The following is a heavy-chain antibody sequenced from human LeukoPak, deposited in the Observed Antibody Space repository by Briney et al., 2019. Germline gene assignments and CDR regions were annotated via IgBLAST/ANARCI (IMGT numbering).Heavy chain of an antibody. D-gene: IGHD6-13*01. CDR1: GGSISSHY. Sequence: SETLSLTCTVSGGSISSHYWSWIRQPPGKGLEWIGYTYYSGSTNYNPSLKSRVTISVDTSKNQFSLKLSSVTAADTAVYYCARRVGAAAVGSFDYYYYMDVWGKGTTVTVSS. CDR3: ARRVGAAAVGSFDYYYYMDV. J-gene: IGHJ6*03. CDR2: TYYSGST. V-gene: IGHV4-59*11.